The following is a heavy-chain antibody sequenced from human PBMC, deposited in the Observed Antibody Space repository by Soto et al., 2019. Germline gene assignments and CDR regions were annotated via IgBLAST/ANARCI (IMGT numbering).Heavy chain of an antibody. Sequence: DVQLVESGGGLIQPGESLRLSCAAFGLTISGKKYVAWVRQAPGKGLEWVSALYDVDGSFYADSVKGRFTTSSDSSKTTVYLQMNDLRPDDTAXYYCATWHEREHAYDVWGQGTTVTVSS. CDR3: ATWHEREHAYDV. D-gene: IGHD1-1*01. CDR1: GLTISGKKY. V-gene: IGHV3-53*01. J-gene: IGHJ3*01. CDR2: LYDVDGS.